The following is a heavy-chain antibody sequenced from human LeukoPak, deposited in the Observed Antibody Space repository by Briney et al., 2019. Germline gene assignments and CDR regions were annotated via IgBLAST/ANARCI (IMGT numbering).Heavy chain of an antibody. Sequence: PGGSLRLSCAASGFTVSSNFMSWVRQAPGKGLEWVANIKQDGSEKYYVDSVKGRFTISRDNAKNSLYLQMNSLRAEDTAVYYCARDRYCSGGSCYYYYGMDVWGQGTTVTVSS. V-gene: IGHV3-7*01. J-gene: IGHJ6*02. CDR1: GFTVSSNF. CDR2: IKQDGSEK. CDR3: ARDRYCSGGSCYYYYGMDV. D-gene: IGHD2-15*01.